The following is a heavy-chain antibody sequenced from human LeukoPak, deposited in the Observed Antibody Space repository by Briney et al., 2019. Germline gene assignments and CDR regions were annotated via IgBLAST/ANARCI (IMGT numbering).Heavy chain of an antibody. Sequence: QPGGSLRLSCAASGFTVSSNYMSWVRQAPGKGPEWVSIIYSGGSTYYADSVKGRFTISRDNSKNTLYLQMNSLRAEDTAVYYCASKGPQYTSSWYYFDYWGQGTLVTVSS. CDR1: GFTVSSNY. CDR2: IYSGGST. D-gene: IGHD6-13*01. J-gene: IGHJ4*02. CDR3: ASKGPQYTSSWYYFDY. V-gene: IGHV3-66*02.